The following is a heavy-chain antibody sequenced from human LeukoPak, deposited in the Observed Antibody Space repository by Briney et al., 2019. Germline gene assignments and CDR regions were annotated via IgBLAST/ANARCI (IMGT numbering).Heavy chain of an antibody. D-gene: IGHD2-21*02. J-gene: IGHJ4*02. CDR2: INPNSGGT. CDR3: ARDPDPYCGGDCYVY. V-gene: IGHV1-2*02. CDR1: GYTFTGYY. Sequence: ASVKVSCKASGYTFTGYYMHWVRQAPGQRLEWMGWINPNSGGTNYAQKFQGRVTMTRDTSISTAYMELSRLRSDDTAVYYCARDPDPYCGGDCYVYWGQGTLVTVSS.